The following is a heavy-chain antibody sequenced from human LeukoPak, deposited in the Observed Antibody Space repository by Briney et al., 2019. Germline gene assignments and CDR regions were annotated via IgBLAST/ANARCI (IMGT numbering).Heavy chain of an antibody. CDR2: ISYDGSNK. J-gene: IGHJ6*03. D-gene: IGHD3-10*01. Sequence: GRSLRLSCAASGFTFSSYGMHWVRQAPGKGLEWVAVISYDGSNKYYADSVKGRFTISRDNSKNTLYLQMNSLRAEDTAVYYCAKDRGSGSYSYYYYMDVWGKGTTVTVSS. CDR3: AKDRGSGSYSYYYYMDV. CDR1: GFTFSSYG. V-gene: IGHV3-30*18.